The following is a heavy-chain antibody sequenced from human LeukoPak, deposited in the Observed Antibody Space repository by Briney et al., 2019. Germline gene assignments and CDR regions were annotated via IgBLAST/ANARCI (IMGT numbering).Heavy chain of an antibody. Sequence: ASVKVSCKASGYTFTSYYMHWVRQAPGQGLEWMGIINPSGGSTSYAQKFQGRVTMTRNTSISTAYMELSSLRSEDTAVYYCARVSSGWRDFDYWGQGTLVTVSS. V-gene: IGHV1-46*01. J-gene: IGHJ4*02. CDR3: ARVSSGWRDFDY. CDR2: INPSGGST. CDR1: GYTFTSYY. D-gene: IGHD6-19*01.